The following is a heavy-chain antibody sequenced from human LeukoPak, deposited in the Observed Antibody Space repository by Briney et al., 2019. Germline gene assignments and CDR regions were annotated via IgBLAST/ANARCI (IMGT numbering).Heavy chain of an antibody. J-gene: IGHJ6*02. CDR1: GYTFTSYD. V-gene: IGHV1-8*01. Sequence: ASVKVCCKASGYTFTSYDINWVRQATGQGLEWMGWMNPNSGNTGYAQKFQGRVTMTRNTSISTAYMELSSLRSEDTAVYYCARDYGDYVDYYYGMDVWGQGTTVTVSS. CDR3: ARDYGDYVDYYYGMDV. D-gene: IGHD4-17*01. CDR2: MNPNSGNT.